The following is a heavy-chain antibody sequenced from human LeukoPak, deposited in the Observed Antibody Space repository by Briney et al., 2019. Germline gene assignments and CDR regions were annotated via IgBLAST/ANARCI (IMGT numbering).Heavy chain of an antibody. CDR3: ARLIGTRPPFDY. J-gene: IGHJ4*02. CDR2: INHSGST. Sequence: PSETLSLTCAVYGGSFSGYYWSWIRQPPGKGLEWIGEINHSGSTNYNPSLKSRVTTSVDTSKNQFSLKLSSVTAADTAVYYCARLIGTRPPFDYWGQGTLVTVSS. V-gene: IGHV4-34*01. CDR1: GGSFSGYY.